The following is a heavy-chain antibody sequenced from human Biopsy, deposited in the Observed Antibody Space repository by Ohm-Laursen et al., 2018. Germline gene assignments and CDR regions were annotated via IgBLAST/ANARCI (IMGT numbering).Heavy chain of an antibody. CDR3: ARGQRHYYFLTGYSNSYAMDV. J-gene: IGHJ6*02. D-gene: IGHD3-9*01. CDR1: GYTFTSFD. V-gene: IGHV1-8*01. Sequence: ASSVKVSCKASGYTFTSFDINWVRQATGQGLEWMGWMNANSGNTGYAQKLQGRVTMTRNTSISTAYMELSSLRSEDTAVYYCARGQRHYYFLTGYSNSYAMDVWGQGTTVTVSS. CDR2: MNANSGNT.